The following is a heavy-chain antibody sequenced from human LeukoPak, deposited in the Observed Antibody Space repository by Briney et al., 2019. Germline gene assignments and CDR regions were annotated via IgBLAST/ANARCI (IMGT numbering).Heavy chain of an antibody. CDR2: ISYDGSNK. CDR3: AKDQAARQFDY. J-gene: IGHJ4*02. Sequence: PGGSLRLSCAASGFTFSSYAMHWVRQAPGKGLEWVAVISYDGSNKYYADSVKGRFTISRDNSKNTLYLQMNSLRAEDTAVYYCAKDQAARQFDYWGQGTLVTVSS. V-gene: IGHV3-30-3*01. D-gene: IGHD6-6*01. CDR1: GFTFSSYA.